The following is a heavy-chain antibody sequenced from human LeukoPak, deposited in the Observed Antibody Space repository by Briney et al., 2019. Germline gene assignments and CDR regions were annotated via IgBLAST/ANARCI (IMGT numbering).Heavy chain of an antibody. V-gene: IGHV3-74*01. CDR2: INSDGSST. CDR3: AKDGGLWVSAHWGDS. CDR1: GFTFSSYW. J-gene: IGHJ4*02. D-gene: IGHD7-27*01. Sequence: GGSLRLSCAASGFTFSSYWMHWVRQAPGKGLVWVSRINSDGSSTSYADSVKGRFTVSRDNSKNTLFLQMNSLRAEDTAVYYCAKDGGLWVSAHWGDSWGRGTLVTVSS.